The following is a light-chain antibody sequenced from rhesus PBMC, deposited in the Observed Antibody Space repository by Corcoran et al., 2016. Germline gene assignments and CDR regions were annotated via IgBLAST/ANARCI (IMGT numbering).Light chain of an antibody. V-gene: IGKV1-66*01. CDR3: PHYNNSPLT. CDR2: YAS. J-gene: IGKJ4*01. CDR1: HGINTY. Sequence: DIQMTQSPSSLSASVGDRVTITCRASHGINTYLSWYQQKPGKDPKPLIYYASNLETGVPSRFSGSRSRTDNTPTISSLQPEDIATYYCPHYNNSPLTFGGETKV.